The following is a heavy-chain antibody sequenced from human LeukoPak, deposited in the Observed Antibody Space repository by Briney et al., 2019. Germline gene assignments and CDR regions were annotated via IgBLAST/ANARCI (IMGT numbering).Heavy chain of an antibody. J-gene: IGHJ3*02. CDR2: FCGDT. V-gene: IGHV3-43*02. Sequence: GESLRLSCAASGFTSDDHAMHWVRQAPGEGLEWVSSFCGDTYYADSVKGRFTISIEDRKNYVYLQRNSLRTDDTALYYCASQTKYYYGSGSYWGAFDIWGQGTMVTVSS. CDR3: ASQTKYYYGSGSYWGAFDI. CDR1: GFTSDDHA. D-gene: IGHD3-10*01.